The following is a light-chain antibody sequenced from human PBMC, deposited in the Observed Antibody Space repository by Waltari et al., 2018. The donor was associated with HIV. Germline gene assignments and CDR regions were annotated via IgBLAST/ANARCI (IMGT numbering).Light chain of an antibody. Sequence: QSALTQPASVSGSPGQSITISCTGTSSDVGNYNLVSLYQQYPGKAPKLMIYEGSKRPSGVSNRFSGSKSGNTASLTISGLQGEDEADYYCCSYAGSRTLSVLFGGGTKLTVL. CDR3: CSYAGSRTLSVL. CDR1: SSDVGNYNL. J-gene: IGLJ2*01. CDR2: EGS. V-gene: IGLV2-23*01.